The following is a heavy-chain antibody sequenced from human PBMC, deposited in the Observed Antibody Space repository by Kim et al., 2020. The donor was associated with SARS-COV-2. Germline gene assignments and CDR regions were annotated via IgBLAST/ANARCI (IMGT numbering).Heavy chain of an antibody. D-gene: IGHD3-10*01. CDR2: IYSGGST. V-gene: IGHV3-53*01. CDR3: ARDRGITMVRGVPTNYYYYGMDV. Sequence: GGSLRLSCAASGFTVSSNYMSWVRQAPGKGLEWVSVIYSGGSTYYADSVKGRFTISRDNSKNTLYLQMNSLRAEDTAVYYCARDRGITMVRGVPTNYYYYGMDVWGQGTTVTVSS. CDR1: GFTVSSNY. J-gene: IGHJ6*02.